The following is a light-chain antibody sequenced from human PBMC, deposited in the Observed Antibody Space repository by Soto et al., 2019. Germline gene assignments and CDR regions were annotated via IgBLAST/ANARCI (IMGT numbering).Light chain of an antibody. CDR3: SSYTNINGLGV. CDR1: SSDVGGYNY. Sequence: QSALTQPASVSGSLGQSITISCTGTSSDVGGYNYVSWYQQHPGKAPKLMIYEVSHRPSGVYNRFSGSKSGNTASLTISGLQTDDEADYYCSSYTNINGLGVLGGGTKLTVL. CDR2: EVS. V-gene: IGLV2-14*01. J-gene: IGLJ2*01.